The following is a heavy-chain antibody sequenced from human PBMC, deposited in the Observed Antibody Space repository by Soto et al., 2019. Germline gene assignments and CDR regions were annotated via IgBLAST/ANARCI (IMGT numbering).Heavy chain of an antibody. D-gene: IGHD1-26*01. CDR2: IYYSGTT. CDR1: GYSISSSNW. Sequence: SETLSLTCAVSGYSISSSNWWGWIRQPPGKGLEWIGYIYYSGTTYYNPSLKSRVTMSVDTSKNQFSLKLTSVTAVDTAVYYCARREIEGPIDYWGQGTLVTVSS. J-gene: IGHJ4*02. CDR3: ARREIEGPIDY. V-gene: IGHV4-28*01.